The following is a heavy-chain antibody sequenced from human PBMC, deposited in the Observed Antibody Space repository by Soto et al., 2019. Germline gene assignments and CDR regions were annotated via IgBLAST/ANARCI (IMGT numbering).Heavy chain of an antibody. D-gene: IGHD5-18*01. CDR3: ARHRYSYGVYYFDY. V-gene: IGHV4-59*08. CDR1: GGSISNYY. Sequence: QVQLQESGPGLVKPSETLSLTCIVSGGSISNYYWSWIRQPPGKGLEWIGYIYYSGSTNDTPSLTSRVTISVDTSKKQFSLKLSSVTAADTAVYYSARHRYSYGVYYFDYWGQGTLVTVSS. CDR2: IYYSGST. J-gene: IGHJ4*02.